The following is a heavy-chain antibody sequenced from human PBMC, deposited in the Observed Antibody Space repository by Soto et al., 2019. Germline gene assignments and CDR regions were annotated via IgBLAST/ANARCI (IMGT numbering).Heavy chain of an antibody. D-gene: IGHD2-15*01. Sequence: PSETLSLTCTVSRGSISGYYWTWIRQPPGKGLEWIGYISYSGSTNYNPSLKSRVTISVDTSKNRFSLKLSSVTAVDTAVYYCARHRASLGSTDAFDVWGQGTMVTV. CDR2: ISYSGST. CDR1: RGSISGYY. CDR3: ARHRASLGSTDAFDV. V-gene: IGHV4-59*08. J-gene: IGHJ3*01.